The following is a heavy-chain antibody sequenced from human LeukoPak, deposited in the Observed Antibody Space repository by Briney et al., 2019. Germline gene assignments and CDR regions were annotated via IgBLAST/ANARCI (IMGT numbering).Heavy chain of an antibody. CDR2: IYYSGST. Sequence: SQTLSLTCTVSGGSISSGGYYWSWIRQHRGRGLEWIVYIYYSGSTYYNPSLKSRVTITVDTSKNQFSLKLSSVTAADTAVYYCARGRRGYSYGTFDYWGQGTLVTVSS. CDR1: GGSISSGGYY. D-gene: IGHD5-18*01. V-gene: IGHV4-31*03. CDR3: ARGRRGYSYGTFDY. J-gene: IGHJ4*02.